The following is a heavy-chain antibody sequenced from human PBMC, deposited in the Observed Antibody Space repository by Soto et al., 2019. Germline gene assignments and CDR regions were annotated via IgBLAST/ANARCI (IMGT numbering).Heavy chain of an antibody. CDR3: APYSRVSRAIDP. CDR1: GGSISNNIYL. D-gene: IGHD3-22*01. Sequence: SETLSLTCSVSGGSISNNIYLWAWIRQPPGKGLEWIGSADYSRGNTYYSPSLKGRITISVDSSSNQFSLTLSSVTAADTAVYYCAPYSRVSRAIDPWGQGTLVTVSS. J-gene: IGHJ5*02. CDR2: ADYSRGNT. V-gene: IGHV4-39*01.